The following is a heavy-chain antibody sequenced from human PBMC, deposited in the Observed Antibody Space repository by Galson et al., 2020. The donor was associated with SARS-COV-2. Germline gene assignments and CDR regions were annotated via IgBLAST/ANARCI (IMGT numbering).Heavy chain of an antibody. J-gene: IGHJ6*02. D-gene: IGHD1-26*01. CDR3: ARDHNIGWEYYYGMDV. Sequence: SETLSLTCTVSGGSIGSYYWTWIRQSPGKGLEWIGCVLYSGTTNYNPSLKSRVTISLDTSKSQLSLRLTSVTAADTAVYYCARDHNIGWEYYYGMDVWGQGTTVTVSS. CDR2: VLYSGTT. CDR1: GGSIGSYY. V-gene: IGHV4-59*01.